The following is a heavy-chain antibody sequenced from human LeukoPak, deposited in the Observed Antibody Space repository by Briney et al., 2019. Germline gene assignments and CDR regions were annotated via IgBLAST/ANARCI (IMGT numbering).Heavy chain of an antibody. CDR3: ARTKRNYYDSSPRYYFDY. J-gene: IGHJ4*02. Sequence: SQTLSLTCTVSGGSISSGGYYWSWIRQPPGKGLEWIGYIYHSGSTYYNPSLKSRVTISVDTSKNQFSLKLSCVTAADTAVYYCARTKRNYYDSSPRYYFDYWGQGTLVTVSS. CDR1: GGSISSGGYY. V-gene: IGHV4-30-2*05. CDR2: IYHSGST. D-gene: IGHD3-22*01.